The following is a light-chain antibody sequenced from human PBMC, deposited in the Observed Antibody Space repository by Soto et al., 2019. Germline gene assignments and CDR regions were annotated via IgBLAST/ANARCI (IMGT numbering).Light chain of an antibody. CDR1: QTVLSTSDSKNY. Sequence: DIVMTQSPDSLSVSLGERATVNCKSSQTVLSTSDSKNYLAWYQQKPGQPPKLLIYWASTRESGVPDRFSGCGSGSDFTLTISSLQAEDVSVYYCQQHYYIPVTFGPGFELYIK. J-gene: IGKJ3*01. CDR3: QQHYYIPVT. CDR2: WAS. V-gene: IGKV4-1*01.